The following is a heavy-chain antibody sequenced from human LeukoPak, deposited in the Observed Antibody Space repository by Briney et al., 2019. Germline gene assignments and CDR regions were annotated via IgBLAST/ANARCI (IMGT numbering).Heavy chain of an antibody. V-gene: IGHV4-39*01. CDR1: GGSISSSSYY. D-gene: IGHD3-9*01. CDR2: IYYSGST. CDR3: ARQLRNYDILTGYSYYFDY. J-gene: IGHJ4*02. Sequence: SETLSLTCTVSGGSISSSSYYWGWIRQPPGKGLEWNGSIYYSGSTYYNPSLKSRVTISVDTSKNQFSLKLSSVTAADTAVYYCARQLRNYDILTGYSYYFDYWGQGTLVTVSS.